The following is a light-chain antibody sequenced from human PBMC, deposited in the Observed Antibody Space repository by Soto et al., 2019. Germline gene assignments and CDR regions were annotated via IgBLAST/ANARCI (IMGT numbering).Light chain of an antibody. CDR1: TGAVTSGYY. CDR2: STT. J-gene: IGLJ3*02. V-gene: IGLV7-43*01. Sequence: QAVVTQEPSLTVSPGGTVTLTCASSTGAVTSGYYPNWFQQKPGQAPRALIYSTTNEHSWTPARFSGSLLGGKAALTLAGVQPEYEAEYYCLLFYGGAWVFGGGTQLTVL. CDR3: LLFYGGAWV.